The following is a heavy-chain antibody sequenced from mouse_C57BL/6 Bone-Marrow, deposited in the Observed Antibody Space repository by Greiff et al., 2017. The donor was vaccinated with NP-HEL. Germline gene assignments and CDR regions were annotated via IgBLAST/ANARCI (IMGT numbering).Heavy chain of an antibody. V-gene: IGHV1-53*01. Sequence: QVQLQQPGTELVKPGASVKLSCKASGYTFTSYWMHWVKQRPGQGLEWIGNINPSNGGTNYNEKFKSKATLTVDKSSSTAYMQLSSLTSEDSAVYYCARLRFFITTVVRYFDVWGTGTTVTVSS. CDR2: INPSNGGT. CDR1: GYTFTSYW. CDR3: ARLRFFITTVVRYFDV. D-gene: IGHD1-1*01. J-gene: IGHJ1*03.